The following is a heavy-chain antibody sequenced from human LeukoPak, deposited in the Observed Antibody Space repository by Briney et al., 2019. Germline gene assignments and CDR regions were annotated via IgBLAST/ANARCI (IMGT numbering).Heavy chain of an antibody. CDR1: GGSFSGYY. Sequence: SGTLSLTCAVYGGSFSGYYWSWIRQPPGKGLEWIGEINHSGSTNYNPSLKSRVTISVDTSKNQFSLKLSSVTAADTAVYYCASRNWFDPWGQGTLVTVSS. J-gene: IGHJ5*02. CDR3: ASRNWFDP. V-gene: IGHV4-34*01. CDR2: INHSGST.